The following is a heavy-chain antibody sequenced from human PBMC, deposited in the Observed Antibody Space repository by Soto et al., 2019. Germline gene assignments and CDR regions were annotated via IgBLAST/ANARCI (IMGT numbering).Heavy chain of an antibody. V-gene: IGHV1-2*04. CDR3: ARGYSYGGGRRFDP. D-gene: IGHD5-18*01. Sequence: VASVKVSCKASGYTFTGYYMHWVRQAPGQGLEWMGWINPNSGGTNYAQKFQGWVTMTRDTSISTAYMELSRLRSDDTAVYYCARGYSYGGGRRFDPWGQGTLVTVSS. J-gene: IGHJ5*02. CDR1: GYTFTGYY. CDR2: INPNSGGT.